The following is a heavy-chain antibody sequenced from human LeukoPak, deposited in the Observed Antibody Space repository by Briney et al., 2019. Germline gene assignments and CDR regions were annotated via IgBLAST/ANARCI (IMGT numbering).Heavy chain of an antibody. J-gene: IGHJ2*01. D-gene: IGHD3-9*01. V-gene: IGHV4-39*01. Sequence: SETLSLTCTVSGGSISSSSYYWGWIRQPPGKGLQWIGSIYYSGSTYYNPSLKSRVTISIDTSKNQFSLKLSSVTAADTAVYYCASGLDILTGWAFDLWGRGTLVTVSS. CDR2: IYYSGST. CDR1: GGSISSSSYY. CDR3: ASGLDILTGWAFDL.